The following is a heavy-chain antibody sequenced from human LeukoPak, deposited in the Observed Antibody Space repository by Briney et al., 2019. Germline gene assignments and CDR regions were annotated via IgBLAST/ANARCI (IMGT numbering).Heavy chain of an antibody. V-gene: IGHV1-69*06. Sequence: ASVKVSCKASGGTFSSYAISWVRQAPGQGLELMGRIIPIFGTANYAQKFQGRVTITADKSTSTAYMELSSLRSEDTAVYYCAIGGSTSPVRLGGQYYFDYWGQGTLVTVSS. J-gene: IGHJ4*02. D-gene: IGHD2-2*01. CDR3: AIGGSTSPVRLGGQYYFDY. CDR1: GGTFSSYA. CDR2: IIPIFGTA.